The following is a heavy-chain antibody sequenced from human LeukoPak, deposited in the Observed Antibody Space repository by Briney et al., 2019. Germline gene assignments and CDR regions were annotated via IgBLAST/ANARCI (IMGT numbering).Heavy chain of an antibody. CDR2: IYHSGST. CDR3: ASQDVTRTYYDILTGYYLFDY. CDR1: GYSISSGYY. V-gene: IGHV4-38-2*02. D-gene: IGHD3-9*01. Sequence: PSETLSLTCTVSGYSISSGYYWGWIRQPPGEGVEWIGSIYHSGSTYYNPSVKSRVTISVDRYKNQFSMKLSSVTAADTAVYYCASQDVTRTYYDILTGYYLFDYWGQGTLVTVSS. J-gene: IGHJ4*02.